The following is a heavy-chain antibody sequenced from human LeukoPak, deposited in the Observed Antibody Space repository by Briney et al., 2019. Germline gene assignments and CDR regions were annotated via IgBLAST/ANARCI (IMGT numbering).Heavy chain of an antibody. Sequence: ASVKVSCKVSGYTLTELSMHWVRQAPGKGLEWMGGFDPEDGETIYAQKFQGRVTMTEDTSTDTAYMELSSLRSEDTAVYYCARSYSSSWYSAFDIWGQGTMVTVSS. D-gene: IGHD6-13*01. CDR2: FDPEDGET. CDR3: ARSYSSSWYSAFDI. J-gene: IGHJ3*02. V-gene: IGHV1-24*01. CDR1: GYTLTELS.